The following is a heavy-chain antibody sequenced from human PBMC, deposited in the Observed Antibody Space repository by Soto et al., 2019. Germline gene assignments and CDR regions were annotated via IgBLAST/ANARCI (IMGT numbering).Heavy chain of an antibody. Sequence: DVQLVESGGGLIQPGESLRRSCAAFGLTISGKKYVAWVRQAPGKGLEWVSALYDVDGSFYADSVKGRFTTSSDSSKTTVYLQMHDLRPDDTAVYYCATWHEREHAYDVWGQGTTVTVSS. J-gene: IGHJ3*01. CDR2: LYDVDGS. D-gene: IGHD1-1*01. CDR3: ATWHEREHAYDV. CDR1: GLTISGKKY. V-gene: IGHV3-53*01.